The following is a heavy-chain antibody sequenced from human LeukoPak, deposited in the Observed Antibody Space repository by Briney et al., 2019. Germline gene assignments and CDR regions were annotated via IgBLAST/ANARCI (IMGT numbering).Heavy chain of an antibody. CDR2: IWYDGSNK. CDR1: GFTFSSYG. CDR3: ARDLRGYSSSWYPYYYYGMDV. Sequence: GGSLRLSCAASGFTFSSYGMHWVRQAPGKGLEWVAVIWYDGSNKYYADSVKGRFTISRDNPKNTLYLQMNSLRAEDTAVYYCARDLRGYSSSWYPYYYYGMDVWGQGTTVTVSS. J-gene: IGHJ6*02. D-gene: IGHD6-13*01. V-gene: IGHV3-33*01.